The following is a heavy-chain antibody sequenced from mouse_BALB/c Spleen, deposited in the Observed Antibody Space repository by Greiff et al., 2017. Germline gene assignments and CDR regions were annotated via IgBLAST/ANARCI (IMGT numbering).Heavy chain of an antibody. CDR3: AHPFAY. J-gene: IGHJ3*01. CDR2: IDPETGGT. CDR1: GYTFTDYE. Sequence: QVQLKESGAELVRPGASVTLSCKASGYTFTDYEMHWVKQTPVHGLEWIGAIDPETGGTAYNQKFKGKATLTADKSSSTAYMELSSLTSEDTAVYYCAHPFAYWGQGTLVTVSA. V-gene: IGHV1-15*01.